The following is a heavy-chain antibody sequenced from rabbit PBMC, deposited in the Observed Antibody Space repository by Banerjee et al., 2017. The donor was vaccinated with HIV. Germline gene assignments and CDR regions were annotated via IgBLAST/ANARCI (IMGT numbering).Heavy chain of an antibody. CDR2: IYNGDGDT. J-gene: IGHJ4*01. Sequence: QEQLVESGGGLVQPEGSLTLTCTASGFDFSSSYWICWVRQAPGKGLEWIACIYNGDGDTACASWAKGRFTISKTSSTTVTLQMTSLTAADTATYFCARGLYSNLWGPGTLVTVS. CDR1: GFDFSSSYW. D-gene: IGHD1-1*01. CDR3: ARGLYSNL. V-gene: IGHV1S45*01.